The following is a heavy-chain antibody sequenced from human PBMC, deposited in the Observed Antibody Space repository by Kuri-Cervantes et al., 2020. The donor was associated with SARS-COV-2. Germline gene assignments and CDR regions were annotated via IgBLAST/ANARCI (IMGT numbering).Heavy chain of an antibody. Sequence: SETLSLTCTVSGGSISSSSYYWGWIRQPPGKGLEWIGSIYYSGSTCYNPSLKSRVTISVDTSKNQFSLKLSSVTAADTAVYYCARDRGRIAAAGIGWFDPWGQGTLVTVSS. D-gene: IGHD6-13*01. CDR2: IYYSGST. V-gene: IGHV4-39*02. CDR3: ARDRGRIAAAGIGWFDP. CDR1: GGSISSSSYY. J-gene: IGHJ5*02.